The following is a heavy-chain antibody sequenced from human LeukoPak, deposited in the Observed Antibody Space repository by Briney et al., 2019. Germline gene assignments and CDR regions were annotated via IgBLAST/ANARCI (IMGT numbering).Heavy chain of an antibody. V-gene: IGHV4-59*08. Sequence: RPSETLSLTCTVSGGSISSYYWSWIRQPPGKGLEWIGYIYYSGSTYYDPSLKSRVTISVDTSKNQFSLKLSSVTAADTAVYYCARQITIFGVVTPRFDYWGQGTLVTVSS. CDR3: ARQITIFGVVTPRFDY. J-gene: IGHJ4*02. D-gene: IGHD3-3*01. CDR1: GGSISSYY. CDR2: IYYSGST.